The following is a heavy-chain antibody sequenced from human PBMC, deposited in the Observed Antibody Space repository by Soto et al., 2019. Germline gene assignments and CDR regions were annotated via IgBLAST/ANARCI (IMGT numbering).Heavy chain of an antibody. CDR1: GFTFSSYG. D-gene: IGHD7-27*01. Sequence: VGSLRLSCAASGFTFSSYGMNWVRQAPGKGLEWVAVISYDENNKYYADSVKGRFTISRDNSKNTLYLQMNSLRAEDTAVYYCAKVLTGDLDYWGQGTLVTVSS. CDR2: ISYDENNK. J-gene: IGHJ4*02. CDR3: AKVLTGDLDY. V-gene: IGHV3-30*18.